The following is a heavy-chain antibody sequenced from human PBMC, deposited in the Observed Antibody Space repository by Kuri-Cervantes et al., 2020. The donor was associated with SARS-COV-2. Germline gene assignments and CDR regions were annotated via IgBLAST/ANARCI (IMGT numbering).Heavy chain of an antibody. Sequence: GGSLRLSCAASGFTFSSYSMNWVRQAPGKGLEWVSYISSSSSTIYYADSVKGRFTISRDNAKNTLHLQMNSLRPEDTAVYFCARAPSGSPTDYWGQGTLVTVSS. D-gene: IGHD1-26*01. J-gene: IGHJ4*02. CDR2: ISSSSSTI. CDR1: GFTFSSYS. CDR3: ARAPSGSPTDY. V-gene: IGHV3-48*01.